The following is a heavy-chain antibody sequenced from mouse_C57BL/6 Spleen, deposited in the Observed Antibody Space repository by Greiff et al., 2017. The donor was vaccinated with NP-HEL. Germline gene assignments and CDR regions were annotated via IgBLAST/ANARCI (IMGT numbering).Heavy chain of an antibody. J-gene: IGHJ4*01. CDR1: GYAFRSSW. CDR3: ARRVYDYEAYYAMDY. CDR2: LYPGDGDT. Sequence: VQLQQSGPELVKPGASVKISCKASGYAFRSSWMNWVKQRPGKGLEWIGRLYPGDGDTNYNGKFKGKATLTADKSSSTAYMQLSSLTSEDSAVYFCARRVYDYEAYYAMDYWGQGTSVTVSS. V-gene: IGHV1-82*01. D-gene: IGHD2-4*01.